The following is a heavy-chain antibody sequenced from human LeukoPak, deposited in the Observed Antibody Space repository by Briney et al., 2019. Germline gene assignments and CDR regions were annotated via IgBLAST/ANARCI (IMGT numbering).Heavy chain of an antibody. CDR2: ISGYGADT. J-gene: IGHJ3*02. CDR3: AKVASNSGKGGAFDI. Sequence: PGGSLRLSCAASGFTFSNYAMSWVRQAPGKGLEWVPSISGYGADTYYTDSVKGRFTISRDNSKNTLYLQMNSLRAGNTAIYYCAKVASNSGKGGAFDIWGQGTMVTVSS. D-gene: IGHD6-19*01. V-gene: IGHV3-23*01. CDR1: GFTFSNYA.